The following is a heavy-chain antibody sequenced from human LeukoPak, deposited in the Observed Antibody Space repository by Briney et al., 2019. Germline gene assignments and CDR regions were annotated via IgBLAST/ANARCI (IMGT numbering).Heavy chain of an antibody. Sequence: ASVKVSCKASGYTFINYGISWVRQAPGQGLEWMGWISAYNGNTNYAQKLQGRVTMTTDTSTSTAYMELRSLRSDDTAVYYCAISYGGNSFDYWGQGTLVTVSS. CDR2: ISAYNGNT. CDR1: GYTFINYG. D-gene: IGHD4-23*01. J-gene: IGHJ4*02. CDR3: AISYGGNSFDY. V-gene: IGHV1-18*01.